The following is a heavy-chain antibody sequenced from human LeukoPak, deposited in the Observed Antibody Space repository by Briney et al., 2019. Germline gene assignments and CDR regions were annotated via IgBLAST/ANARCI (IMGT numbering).Heavy chain of an antibody. CDR2: IYSGGST. CDR1: GFTVSSNY. Sequence: GGSLRLSCAASGFTVSSNYMSWVRQAPGKGLEWVSVIYSGGSTYYADSVKGRFTISRDNSKNTLYLQMNSLRAEDTAVYYCAREKRITMVRGAPPYYYGMGVWGQGTTVTVSS. J-gene: IGHJ6*02. CDR3: AREKRITMVRGAPPYYYGMGV. D-gene: IGHD3-10*01. V-gene: IGHV3-66*01.